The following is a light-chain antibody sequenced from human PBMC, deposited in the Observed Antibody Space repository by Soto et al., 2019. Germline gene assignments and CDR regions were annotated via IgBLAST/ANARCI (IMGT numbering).Light chain of an antibody. CDR1: QSVRSN. Sequence: EIVMTQSPATLSVSPGEGVTLSCRAGQSVRSNLAWYQQKPGQAPRLLIYGASTRATGIPARFSGSGSGTEFTRSISSLQSEDFAVYYCQQYYNWPRTFGQGTKVEI. J-gene: IGKJ1*01. CDR2: GAS. V-gene: IGKV3-15*01. CDR3: QQYYNWPRT.